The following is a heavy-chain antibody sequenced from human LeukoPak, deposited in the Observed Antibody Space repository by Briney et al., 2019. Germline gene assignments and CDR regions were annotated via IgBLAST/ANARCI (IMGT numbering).Heavy chain of an antibody. V-gene: IGHV3-23*01. Sequence: QPGGSLRLSCAASGFTFSSYAMSWVRQAPGKGLEWVSAISGSGGSTYYADSVKGRFTISRDSSKNTLYLQMNSLRAEDTAVYYCAKGDDFWSGYLDYWGQGTLVTVSS. J-gene: IGHJ4*02. CDR1: GFTFSSYA. CDR3: AKGDDFWSGYLDY. CDR2: ISGSGGST. D-gene: IGHD3-3*01.